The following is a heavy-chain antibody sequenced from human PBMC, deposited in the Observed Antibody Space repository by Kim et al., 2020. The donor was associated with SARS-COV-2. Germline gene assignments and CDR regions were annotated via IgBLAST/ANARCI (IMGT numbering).Heavy chain of an antibody. Sequence: GGSLRLSCAASGFTFSSYGMHWVRQAPGKGLEWVAVISYDGSNKYYADSVKGRFTISRDNSKNTLYLQMNSLRAEDTAVYYCAKEESVTTRRGYYYYGMDVWGQGTTVTVSS. CDR1: GFTFSSYG. CDR3: AKEESVTTRRGYYYYGMDV. CDR2: ISYDGSNK. V-gene: IGHV3-30*18. J-gene: IGHJ6*02. D-gene: IGHD4-4*01.